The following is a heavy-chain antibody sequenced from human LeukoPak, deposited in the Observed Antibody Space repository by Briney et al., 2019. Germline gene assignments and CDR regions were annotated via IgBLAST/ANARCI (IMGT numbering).Heavy chain of an antibody. CDR1: GYTFTSYW. CDR3: ARRDQYLNGNFDY. D-gene: IGHD2-2*01. V-gene: IGHV5-51*01. CDR2: IYPGDSDT. Sequence: GESLKISCKGSGYTFTSYWTVWVRQMPGKGLEWMGIIYPGDSDTTYSSSFQGQVTISVDKSISTAYLQWSSLQASDSAMYYCARRDQYLNGNFDYWGQGTLVTVSS. J-gene: IGHJ4*02.